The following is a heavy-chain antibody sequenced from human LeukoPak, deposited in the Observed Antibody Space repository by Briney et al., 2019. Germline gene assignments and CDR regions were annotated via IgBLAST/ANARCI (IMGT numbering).Heavy chain of an antibody. V-gene: IGHV3-23*01. J-gene: IGHJ4*02. CDR1: GFTFNNYA. CDR3: ARHDSFIPC. Sequence: PGGSLRLSCAASGFTFNNYAMSWVRQAPGKGLEWVSGISDSGRATYYTDSVRGRCTISRDNSKNTVYLQMSNLRAEDTAVYFCARHDSFIPCWGQGSLVTVSS. CDR2: ISDSGRAT. D-gene: IGHD5-18*01.